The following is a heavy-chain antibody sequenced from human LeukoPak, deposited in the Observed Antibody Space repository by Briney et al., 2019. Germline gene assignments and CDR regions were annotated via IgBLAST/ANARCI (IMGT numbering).Heavy chain of an antibody. CDR2: MNPNSGNT. J-gene: IGHJ5*02. D-gene: IGHD4-11*01. V-gene: IGHV1-8*03. Sequence: GASVKVSCKASGYTFTSYGISWVRQATGQGLEWMGWMNPNSGNTGYAQKFQGRVTITRNTSISTAYMELSSLRSEDTAVYYCARYYSNLRGPRWFDPWGQGTLVTVSS. CDR3: ARYYSNLRGPRWFDP. CDR1: GYTFTSYG.